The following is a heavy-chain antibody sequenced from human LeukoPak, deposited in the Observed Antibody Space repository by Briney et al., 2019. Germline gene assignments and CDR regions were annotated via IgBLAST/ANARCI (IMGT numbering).Heavy chain of an antibody. D-gene: IGHD4-23*01. V-gene: IGHV4-39*07. CDR2: MFHSGST. CDR1: GSSITSNTYY. CDR3: ARSVRNSRPLDY. Sequence: PSETLSLTCTVSGSSITSNTYYSGWTRHPRGKGLEWIASMFHSGSTYYNPSLKSRVTISEDKSKNQFSLKLSSVTAADTAVYYCARSVRNSRPLDYWGQGTLVTVSS. J-gene: IGHJ4*02.